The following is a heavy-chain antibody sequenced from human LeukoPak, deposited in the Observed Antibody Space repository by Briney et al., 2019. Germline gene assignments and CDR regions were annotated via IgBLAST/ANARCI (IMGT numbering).Heavy chain of an antibody. V-gene: IGHV3-21*01. D-gene: IGHD3-10*01. CDR1: GFTFSSYS. Sequence: GGSLRLSCAASGFTFSSYSMNWVRQAPGKGLEWVSSISSSSSYIYYADSVKGRFTISRDNAKNSLYLQMNSLRAEDTAVYYCARAIMVRGAPPDYWGQGTLVTVSS. CDR2: ISSSSSYI. CDR3: ARAIMVRGAPPDY. J-gene: IGHJ4*02.